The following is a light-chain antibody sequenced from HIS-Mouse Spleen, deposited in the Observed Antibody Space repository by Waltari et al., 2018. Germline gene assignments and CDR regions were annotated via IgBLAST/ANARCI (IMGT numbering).Light chain of an antibody. CDR1: SSDFGSYNL. Sequence: QSALTQPASVSGSPVQSITISCTGTSSDFGSYNLVSWYQQHPGKAPKLMIYEGSKRPSGVSNRFSGSKSGNTASLTISGLQAEDEADYYCCSYAGSSTFVFGGGTKLTVL. J-gene: IGLJ2*01. CDR3: CSYAGSSTFV. V-gene: IGLV2-23*03. CDR2: EGS.